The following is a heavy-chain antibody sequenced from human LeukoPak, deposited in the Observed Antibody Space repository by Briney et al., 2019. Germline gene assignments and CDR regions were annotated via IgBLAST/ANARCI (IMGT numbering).Heavy chain of an antibody. CDR2: IYYSGST. CDR1: GASISSSSYY. D-gene: IGHD4-17*01. CDR3: ARGYGDYGGY. Sequence: SQTLSPTCTVSGASISSSSYYCGWIREPPGKGLEWIGSIYYSGSTYYHPSLKSRVTISVDTSKNQFSLKLSSVTAADTAVYYCARGYGDYGGYWGQGTLVTVSS. J-gene: IGHJ4*02. V-gene: IGHV4-39*01.